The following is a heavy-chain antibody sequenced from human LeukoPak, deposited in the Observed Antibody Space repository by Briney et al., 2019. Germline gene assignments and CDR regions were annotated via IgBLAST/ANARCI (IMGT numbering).Heavy chain of an antibody. J-gene: IGHJ5*02. CDR2: INHSYGST. D-gene: IGHD3-22*01. CDR1: VYTFPKYY. CDR3: ARARSPSSGYLLRDHNWFDP. Sequence: SVKVSCKASVYTFPKYYIHWLGQAPGQGLEGVGIINHSYGSTNYARNFQGRVTITADKSTSTAYMELSSLRSEDTAVYYCARARSPSSGYLLRDHNWFDPWGQGTLVTVSS. V-gene: IGHV1-46*01.